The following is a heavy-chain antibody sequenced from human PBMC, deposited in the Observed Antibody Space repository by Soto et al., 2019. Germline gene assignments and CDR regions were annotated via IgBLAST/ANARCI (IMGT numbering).Heavy chain of an antibody. CDR1: GFTFISYG. J-gene: IGHJ4*02. CDR3: ARGGLTDYFDY. D-gene: IGHD2-21*02. CDR2: IWYDGSNK. V-gene: IGHV3-33*01. Sequence: GGSLRLSCAASGFTFISYGMHWVRQAPCKGLEWVAVIWYDGSNKYYADSVKGRFTISRDNSKNTLYLQMNSLRAEDTAVYYCARGGLTDYFDYWGQGTLVTVSS.